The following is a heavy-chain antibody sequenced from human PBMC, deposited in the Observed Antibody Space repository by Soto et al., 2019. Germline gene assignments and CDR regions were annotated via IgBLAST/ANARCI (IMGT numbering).Heavy chain of an antibody. V-gene: IGHV4-39*06. CDR2: IYHSGTT. CDR3: ARGPTFGSSSWYRKDKTWFAP. Sequence: PLETLSLTCTVSSAPVSSTTYTWGWIRQPPGKGLEWIGYIYHSGTTYYNPSLKSRVTISVDKSKNQFPLKLSSVTAADTAVYYFARGPTFGSSSWYRKDKTWFAPWGQGTLVTVSS. J-gene: IGHJ5*02. CDR1: SAPVSSTTYT. D-gene: IGHD6-13*01.